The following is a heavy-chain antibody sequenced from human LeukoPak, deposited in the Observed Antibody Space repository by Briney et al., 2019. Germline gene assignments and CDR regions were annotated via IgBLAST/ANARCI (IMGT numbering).Heavy chain of an antibody. Sequence: ASVKVSCKASGGTFSSYAISWVRQAPGQGLEWMGIINPSGGSTNYAQKFQGRVTMTRDTSTSTVYMELSSLRSEDTAVYYCARDNSAEDTAWWFDPWGQGTLVTVSS. CDR3: ARDNSAEDTAWWFDP. CDR1: GGTFSSYA. CDR2: INPSGGST. V-gene: IGHV1-46*01. J-gene: IGHJ5*02. D-gene: IGHD1-14*01.